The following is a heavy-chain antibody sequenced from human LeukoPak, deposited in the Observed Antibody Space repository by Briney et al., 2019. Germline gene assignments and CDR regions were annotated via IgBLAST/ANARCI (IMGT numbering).Heavy chain of an antibody. D-gene: IGHD3-10*01. V-gene: IGHV1-2*04. CDR3: ARDGGSGSYYPS. CDR2: INPNSGGT. CDR1: GFTFTDYY. Sequence: ASVKVSCKASGFTFTDYYMHWVRQAPGQGLEWMGWINPNSGGTNYAQKFQGWVTMTRDTSISTAYMELSRLRSDDTAVYYCARDGGSGSYYPSWGQETLVTVSS. J-gene: IGHJ5*02.